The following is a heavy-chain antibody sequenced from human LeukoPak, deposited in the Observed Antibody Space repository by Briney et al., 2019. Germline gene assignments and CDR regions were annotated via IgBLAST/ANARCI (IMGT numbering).Heavy chain of an antibody. J-gene: IGHJ4*02. Sequence: GESLQISCKGSGYSFTSYWISWVRQMPGKGLEWMGRIDPSDSYTNYSPSFQGHVTISADKSISTAYLQWSSLKASDTAMYYCARHIISSGWYGGVDYWGQGTLVTVSS. D-gene: IGHD6-19*01. V-gene: IGHV5-10-1*01. CDR2: IDPSDSYT. CDR1: GYSFTSYW. CDR3: ARHIISSGWYGGVDY.